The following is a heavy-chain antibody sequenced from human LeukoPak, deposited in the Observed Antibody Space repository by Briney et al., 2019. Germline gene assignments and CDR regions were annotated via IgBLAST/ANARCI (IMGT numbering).Heavy chain of an antibody. CDR2: IWYDGSNK. J-gene: IGHJ4*02. CDR1: GFTFSRYA. CDR3: AKVTYDYVWGSYEN. Sequence: GGSLRLSCAASGFTFSRYAMHWVRQAPGKGLEGVAIIWYDGSNKNYVDSVKGRFTISRDNGKNTLYLQMNSLRAEDTAVYHCAKVTYDYVWGSYENWGQGTLVTVSS. V-gene: IGHV3-33*06. D-gene: IGHD3-16*01.